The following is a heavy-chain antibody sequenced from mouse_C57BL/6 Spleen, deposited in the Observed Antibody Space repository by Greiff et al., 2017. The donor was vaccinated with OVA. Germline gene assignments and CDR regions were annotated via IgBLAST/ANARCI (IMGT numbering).Heavy chain of an antibody. Sequence: EVKVEESGPGLVKPSQSLSLTCSVTGYSITSGYYWNWIRQFPGNKLEWMGYISYDGSNNYNPSLKNRISITRDTSKNQFFLKLNSVTTEDTATYYCARAGRYDYAQYFDVWGTGTTVTVSS. CDR2: ISYDGSN. CDR1: GYSITSGYY. CDR3: ARAGRYDYAQYFDV. D-gene: IGHD2-4*01. J-gene: IGHJ1*03. V-gene: IGHV3-6*01.